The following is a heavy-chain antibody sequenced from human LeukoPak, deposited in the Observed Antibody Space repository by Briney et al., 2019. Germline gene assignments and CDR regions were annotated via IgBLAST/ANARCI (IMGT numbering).Heavy chain of an antibody. J-gene: IGHJ4*02. CDR3: AVEEHLGEYYFDY. CDR1: GYTLTELS. CDR2: FDPEEGET. Sequence: GASVKVSCKVSGYTLTELSMHWVRQAPGKGLEWMGGFDPEEGETSYAQTLQGRVTMTEDTATDTAYMELSSLRSEDTAVYYCAVEEHLGEYYFDYWGQGTLVTVSS. D-gene: IGHD3-10*01. V-gene: IGHV1-24*01.